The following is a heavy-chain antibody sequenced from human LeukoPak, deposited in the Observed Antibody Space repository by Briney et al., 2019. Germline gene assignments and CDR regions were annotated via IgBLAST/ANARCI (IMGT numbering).Heavy chain of an antibody. J-gene: IGHJ4*02. CDR2: IYYSGST. V-gene: IGHV4-39*07. Sequence: PSETLSLTCTVSGGSISSSGYYWGWIRQPPGKGLEWIGSIYYSGSTYYNPSLKSRVTISVDASKIQFSLKLSSVTAADTAVYYCARDWQAYCGGDCFPSVIDYWGQGTLVTVSS. CDR1: GGSISSSGYY. D-gene: IGHD2-21*02. CDR3: ARDWQAYCGGDCFPSVIDY.